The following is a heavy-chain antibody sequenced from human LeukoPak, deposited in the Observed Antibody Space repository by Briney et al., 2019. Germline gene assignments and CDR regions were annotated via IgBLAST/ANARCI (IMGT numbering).Heavy chain of an antibody. V-gene: IGHV3-21*01. CDR1: GFTFSSYS. CDR3: ARDRGYCSSTSCYSDSSAFDI. D-gene: IGHD2-2*01. CDR2: ISSSRSYI. Sequence: GGSLRLSCVASGFTFSSYSMNWVRQAPGKGLEWVSSISSSRSYIYYADSVKGRFTISRDNAKKSLYLQMNSLSAEDTAVYYCARDRGYCSSTSCYSDSSAFDIWGQGTMVTVSS. J-gene: IGHJ3*02.